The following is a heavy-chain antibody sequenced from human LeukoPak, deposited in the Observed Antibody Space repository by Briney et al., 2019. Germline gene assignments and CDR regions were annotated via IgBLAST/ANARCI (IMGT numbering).Heavy chain of an antibody. CDR2: INPNSGGT. J-gene: IGHJ6*02. CDR3: AGVLDFWSGSTHYSYDTMDV. CDR1: GYTFTGQY. V-gene: IGHV1-2*02. D-gene: IGHD3-3*01. Sequence: ASVKVSCKASGYTFTGQYMHWVRQAPGQGLEWMGWINPNSGGTNYAQKFQGRVTMTRDTSISTAYMELSSLRSDDTAVYYCAGVLDFWSGSTHYSYDTMDVWGQGTTVTVSS.